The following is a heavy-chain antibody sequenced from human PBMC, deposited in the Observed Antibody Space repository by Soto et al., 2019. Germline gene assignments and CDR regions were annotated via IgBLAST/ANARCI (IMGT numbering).Heavy chain of an antibody. CDR3: ALSSGPPHDAFDI. V-gene: IGHV5-51*01. D-gene: IGHD3-22*01. J-gene: IGHJ3*02. CDR2: IYPGDSDT. CDR1: GYSFTSYW. Sequence: PGESLKSSCKGSGYSFTSYWIGWVPQMPGKGLEWMGIIYPGDSDTRYSPSFQGQVTISADKSISTAYLQWSSLKASDTAMYYCALSSGPPHDAFDIWGQGTMVTVSS.